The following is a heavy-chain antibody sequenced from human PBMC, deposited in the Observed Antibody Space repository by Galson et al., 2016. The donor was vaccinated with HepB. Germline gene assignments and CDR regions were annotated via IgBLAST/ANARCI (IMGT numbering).Heavy chain of an antibody. D-gene: IGHD3-16*01. V-gene: IGHV4-4*02. J-gene: IGHJ5*01. CDR2: ISQGRTT. CDR3: GRDQGGFTYTYDS. CDR1: GDPKGIISRNW. Sequence: SETLSLTCSVSGDPKGIISRNWWSWVRQLPGKGLEWIGVISQGRTTNYHPSLKSRVTISIDKNQNQFFLTLTSVTAADTAVYFCGRDQGGFTYTYDSWGHGVLVTVSS.